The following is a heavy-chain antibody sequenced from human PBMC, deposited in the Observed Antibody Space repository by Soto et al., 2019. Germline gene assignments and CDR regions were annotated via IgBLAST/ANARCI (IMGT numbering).Heavy chain of an antibody. J-gene: IGHJ6*02. D-gene: IGHD2-21*02. CDR1: GFTFSSYG. Sequence: QVQLVESGGGVVQPGRSLRLSCAASGFTFSSYGMHWVRQAPGKGLEWVAVIWYDGSNKYYADSVKGRFTISRVNSKNTLYLQMNSLRAEDTAVYYCARAPTAYYYYGMDVWGQGTTVTVSS. CDR2: IWYDGSNK. V-gene: IGHV3-33*01. CDR3: ARAPTAYYYYGMDV.